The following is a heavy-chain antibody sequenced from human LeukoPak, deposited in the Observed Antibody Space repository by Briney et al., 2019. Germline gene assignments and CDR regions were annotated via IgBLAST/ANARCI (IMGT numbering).Heavy chain of an antibody. D-gene: IGHD3-10*01. CDR1: GFTFSNAW. CDR2: IKSKTDGGTT. V-gene: IGHV3-15*01. CDR3: TTILWFGELSRFDP. J-gene: IGHJ5*02. Sequence: GGSLRLSCAASGFTFSNAWMSWVRQAPGKGREWVGRIKSKTDGGTTDYAAPVKGRFTISRDDSKNTLYLQMNSLKTEDTAVYYCTTILWFGELSRFDPWGQGTLVTVSS.